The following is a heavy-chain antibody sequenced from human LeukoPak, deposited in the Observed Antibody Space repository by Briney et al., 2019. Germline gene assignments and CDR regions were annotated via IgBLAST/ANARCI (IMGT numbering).Heavy chain of an antibody. J-gene: IGHJ6*02. V-gene: IGHV4-31*03. D-gene: IGHD1-26*01. CDR3: ARNSGSRNYYYYGMDV. Sequence: SQTLSLTCTVSGGSISSGGYYWSWIRQHPGKGLEWIGYIYYSGSTNYNPSLKSRVTMSVDTSKNQFSLKLSSVTAADTAVYYCARNSGSRNYYYYGMDVWGQGTTVTVSS. CDR1: GGSISSGGYY. CDR2: IYYSGST.